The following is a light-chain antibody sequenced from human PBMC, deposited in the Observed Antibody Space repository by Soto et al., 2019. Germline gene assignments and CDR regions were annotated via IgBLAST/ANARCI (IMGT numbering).Light chain of an antibody. CDR1: QTLLYSSNNKNY. J-gene: IGKJ1*01. Sequence: DIVMTQSPDSLAVPLGGRATITCKSSQTLLYSSNNKNYLAWYQQKPGQAPNLLFYWASTRESGVPARFSGSGSGTDFTLTISSLQAEDVAVYYCQQYYTTPWTFGRGTKVEIK. V-gene: IGKV4-1*01. CDR3: QQYYTTPWT. CDR2: WAS.